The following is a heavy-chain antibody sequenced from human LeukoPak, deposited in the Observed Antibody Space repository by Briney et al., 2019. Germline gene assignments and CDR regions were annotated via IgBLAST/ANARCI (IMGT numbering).Heavy chain of an antibody. CDR2: IYNSGST. CDR1: GDSISSSTYY. CDR3: ARQSPSTMTNWFEP. Sequence: PSETLSLTCTVSGDSISSSTYYWGWIRQPPGKALEWIGSIYNSGSTLYKPTLKSRVTIFVDTSKNQFSLRLRSVTAADTATYYCARQSPSTMTNWFEPWGQGTLVTVSS. J-gene: IGHJ5*02. V-gene: IGHV4-39*01. D-gene: IGHD4-17*01.